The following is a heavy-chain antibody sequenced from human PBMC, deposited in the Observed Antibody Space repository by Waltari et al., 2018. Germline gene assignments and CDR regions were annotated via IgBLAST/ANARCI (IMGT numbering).Heavy chain of an antibody. J-gene: IGHJ3*02. CDR1: YY. D-gene: IGHD1-26*01. CDR2: IYTYNSGNI. CDR3: ARGGRGWELVDAFDI. Sequence: YYWSWIRQPAGSGLEWIGRIYTYNSGNIKYNPSLKSRVTISLDTSKNQSSLKLSSVTAADTAVYYCARGGRGWELVDAFDIWGQGTKVTVSS. V-gene: IGHV4-61*02.